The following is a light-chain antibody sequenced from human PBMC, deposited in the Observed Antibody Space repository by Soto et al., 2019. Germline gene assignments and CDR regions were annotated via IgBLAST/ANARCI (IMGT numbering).Light chain of an antibody. Sequence: DIQMTQSPSSLSASLGDRVTITCRTSQNIDNYLNWYQQKPGKAPKLLIYATSTLQSGVPSRFSGSGSRTEFTLPNSSLQAEDFGTYFCQESYISPALSVGGGTKGEIK. CDR2: ATS. CDR1: QNIDNY. V-gene: IGKV1-39*01. CDR3: QESYISPALS. J-gene: IGKJ4*01.